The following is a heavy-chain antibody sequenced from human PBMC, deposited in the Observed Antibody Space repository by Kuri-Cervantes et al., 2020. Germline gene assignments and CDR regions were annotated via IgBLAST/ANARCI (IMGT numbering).Heavy chain of an antibody. D-gene: IGHD2-21*02. J-gene: IGHJ4*02. Sequence: LSLTCAASGFTFSSYAMHWVRQAPGKGLEWVAVISYDGSNKYYADSVKGRFTISRDNSKTTLYLQMNSLRAEDTAVYYCARAARAVVTAIDPQGGWYYFDYWGQGTLVTVSS. CDR3: ARAARAVVTAIDPQGGWYYFDY. CDR2: ISYDGSNK. CDR1: GFTFSSYA. V-gene: IGHV3-30-3*01.